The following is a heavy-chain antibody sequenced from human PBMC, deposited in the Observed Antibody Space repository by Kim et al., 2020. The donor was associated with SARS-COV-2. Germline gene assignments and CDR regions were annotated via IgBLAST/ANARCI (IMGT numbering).Heavy chain of an antibody. CDR2: ISSSGSTI. CDR3: ARDREGDYNLGELSGEFDY. V-gene: IGHV3-11*01. Sequence: GGSLRLSCAASGFTFSDYYMSWIRQAPGKGLEWVSYISSSGSTIYYADSVKGRFTISRDNAKNSLYLQMNSLRAEDTAVYYCARDREGDYNLGELSGEFDYWGQGTLVTVSS. J-gene: IGHJ4*02. D-gene: IGHD3-16*02. CDR1: GFTFSDYY.